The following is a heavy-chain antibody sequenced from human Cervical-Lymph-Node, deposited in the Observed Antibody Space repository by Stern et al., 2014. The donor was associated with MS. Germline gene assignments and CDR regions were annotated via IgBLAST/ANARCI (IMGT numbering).Heavy chain of an antibody. CDR2: IKSKTDGGTT. CDR3: TPDYPYYGMDV. CDR1: GFTFSNAW. J-gene: IGHJ6*02. Sequence: EVQLVESGGGLVKPGGSLRLSCAASGFTFSNAWMSWVRQAPGKGLEWVGRIKSKTDGGTTDYAAPVKGRFTISRDDSKNTLYLQMNSLKTEDTAVYYCTPDYPYYGMDVWGQGTTVTVSS. V-gene: IGHV3-15*01.